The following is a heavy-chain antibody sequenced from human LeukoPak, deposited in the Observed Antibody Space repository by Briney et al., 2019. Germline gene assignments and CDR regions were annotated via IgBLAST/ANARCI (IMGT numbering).Heavy chain of an antibody. J-gene: IGHJ4*02. V-gene: IGHV3-74*01. Sequence: PGGSLRLSCAASGFTFTTYWMHWVRQAPGKGLVWVSHINSDGSITSYADSVKGRFTISRDNAKNTLYLQMNSLRAEDTAVYYCARDGHAYNFDYWGQGTLVIVSS. CDR3: ARDGHAYNFDY. CDR2: INSDGSIT. CDR1: GFTFTTYW. D-gene: IGHD5-24*01.